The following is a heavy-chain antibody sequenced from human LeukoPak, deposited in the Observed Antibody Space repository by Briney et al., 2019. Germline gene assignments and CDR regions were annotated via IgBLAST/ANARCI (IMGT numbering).Heavy chain of an antibody. Sequence: PSETLSLTCSVSGGSISTGGYSWTWIRQSAEKGLEWIGRISTRGSTTYNPSLESRVSISLDTSKNQFSLKLNSVTAADTAVYYCAKSFWISGWYVGFDSWGQGTLVSVSS. CDR3: AKSFWISGWYVGFDS. CDR2: ISTRGST. V-gene: IGHV4-61*02. J-gene: IGHJ4*02. D-gene: IGHD6-19*01. CDR1: GGSISTGGYS.